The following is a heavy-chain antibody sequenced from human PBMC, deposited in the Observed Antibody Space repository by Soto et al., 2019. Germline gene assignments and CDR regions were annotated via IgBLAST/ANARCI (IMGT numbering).Heavy chain of an antibody. D-gene: IGHD2-21*01. V-gene: IGHV3-23*01. Sequence: RVSWGAVGGTCGDYGVSWVRQARGKGLEWVSVISDPGDRAYYADSVKGRFTISRDNSKNTLYLQMNSLRAEDTAIYYCVKEGGGRYSRASSDFWGRRTVVPVSS. CDR1: GGTCGDYG. J-gene: IGHJ2*01. CDR2: ISDPGDRA. CDR3: VKEGGGRYSRASSDF.